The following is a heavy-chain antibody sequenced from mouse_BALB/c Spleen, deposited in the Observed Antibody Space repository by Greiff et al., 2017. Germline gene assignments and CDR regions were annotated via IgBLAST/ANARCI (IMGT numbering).Heavy chain of an antibody. Sequence: VQLQQSGPELVKPGASVKVSCKASGYAFTSYNMYWVKQSNGKSLEWIGNIDPYDGGTSYNQKFKGKATLTVDKSSSTAYMQLKSLTSEDSAVYYCARHYGNLYYAMDYWGQGTSVTVSS. CDR2: IDPYDGGT. CDR3: ARHYGNLYYAMDY. V-gene: IGHV1S135*01. CDR1: GYAFTSYN. J-gene: IGHJ4*01. D-gene: IGHD2-1*01.